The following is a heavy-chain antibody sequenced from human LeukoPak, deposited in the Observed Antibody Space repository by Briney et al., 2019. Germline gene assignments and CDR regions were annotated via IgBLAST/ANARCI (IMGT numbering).Heavy chain of an antibody. V-gene: IGHV3-30*18. D-gene: IGHD3-10*01. CDR3: AKDPSRVTMVRGVIGDY. Sequence: GGSLRLSCAASGFTFSSYGMHWVRQAPGKGLEWVAVISYDGSNKYYADSVKGRFTISRDNSKNTLYLQMNSLRAEDTAVYYCAKDPSRVTMVRGVIGDYWGRGTLVTVSS. CDR1: GFTFSSYG. J-gene: IGHJ4*02. CDR2: ISYDGSNK.